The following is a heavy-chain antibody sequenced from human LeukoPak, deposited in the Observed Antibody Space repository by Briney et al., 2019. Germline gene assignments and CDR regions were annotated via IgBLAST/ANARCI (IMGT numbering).Heavy chain of an antibody. CDR3: TTWIRKFFSDY. CDR2: ISFDVTKE. Sequence: SGGSLRLSCAASGFTFSSYAMHWVRQAPGKGLEWVSMISFDVTKEDYADSVRGRFTISRDNSKNTLYLQMNNLRVEDSAVYYCTTWIRKFFSDYWGQGTLVSVSS. J-gene: IGHJ4*02. D-gene: IGHD5-18*01. CDR1: GFTFSSYA. V-gene: IGHV3-30*04.